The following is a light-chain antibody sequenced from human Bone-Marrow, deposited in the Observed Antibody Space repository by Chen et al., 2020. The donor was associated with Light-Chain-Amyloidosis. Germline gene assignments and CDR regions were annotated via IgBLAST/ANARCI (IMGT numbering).Light chain of an antibody. CDR3: QQYGTSPLT. CDR1: QTISSNY. J-gene: IGKJ4*01. CDR2: GSS. Sequence: EIVLTRSPGTLSLSSGEGANLSCRASQTISSNYLTWYQQKFGQAPRLLIYGSSSRATGIPDRFTGSGSGTDFTLTINRLEPEEFAMYYCQQYGTSPLTFGGGTKVEIK. V-gene: IGKV3-20*01.